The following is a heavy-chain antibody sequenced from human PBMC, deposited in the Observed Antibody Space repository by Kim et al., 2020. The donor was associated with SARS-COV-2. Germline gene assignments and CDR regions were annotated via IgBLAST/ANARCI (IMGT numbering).Heavy chain of an antibody. CDR3: ARDRWLRNQDDYYYGMDV. V-gene: IGHV3-11*06. D-gene: IGHD5-12*01. CDR1: GFTFSDYY. Sequence: GGSLRLSCAASGFTFSDYYMSWIRQAPGKGLEWVSYISNSDTYIKYADSVKGRFTISRDDTKSSLFLQMNSLRAEDTAVYYCARDRWLRNQDDYYYGMDVWGQGTTVTVSS. CDR2: ISNSDTYI. J-gene: IGHJ6*02.